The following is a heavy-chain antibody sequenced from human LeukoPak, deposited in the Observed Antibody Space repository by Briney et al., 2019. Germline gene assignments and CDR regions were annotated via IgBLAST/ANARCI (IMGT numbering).Heavy chain of an antibody. D-gene: IGHD2-15*01. Sequence: SQTLSLTCTVSGGSITISSYYWGWIRQPPWKGLEWFGIIYYSGSTYYNPSLKSRVTISVDTSKNQFSLKLSSVTAADTAVYYCARHAGVVVVAATIDYWGQGTLVTVSS. J-gene: IGHJ4*02. CDR2: IYYSGST. CDR3: ARHAGVVVVAATIDY. V-gene: IGHV4-39*01. CDR1: GGSITISSYY.